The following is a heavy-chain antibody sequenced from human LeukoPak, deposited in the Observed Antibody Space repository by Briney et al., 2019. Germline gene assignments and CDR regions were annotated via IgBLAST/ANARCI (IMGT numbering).Heavy chain of an antibody. V-gene: IGHV3-20*04. J-gene: IGHJ3*02. D-gene: IGHD1-26*01. Sequence: RGSLRLSCAASGFTFDDYGMSWVRQAPGKGLEWVSGINWNGGSTGYADSVKGRFTISRDNAKNSLYLQMNSLRAEDTALYYCARLGVGATRDAFDIWGQGTMVTVSS. CDR1: GFTFDDYG. CDR3: ARLGVGATRDAFDI. CDR2: INWNGGST.